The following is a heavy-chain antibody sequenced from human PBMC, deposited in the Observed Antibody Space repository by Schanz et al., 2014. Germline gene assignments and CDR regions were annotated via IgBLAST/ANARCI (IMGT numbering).Heavy chain of an antibody. D-gene: IGHD6-19*01. Sequence: EVQLVESGGGLVQPGGSLRLSCAASGFSFSTYGMTWVRQAPGKGLEWVSVISGSGVTIYYADSVKGRFTISRDNSKNTLYLQMNSLRGEDTAVYYCARDLISSGWYGWGQGTLVTVSS. V-gene: IGHV3-23*04. CDR3: ARDLISSGWYG. CDR1: GFSFSTYG. J-gene: IGHJ4*02. CDR2: ISGSGVTI.